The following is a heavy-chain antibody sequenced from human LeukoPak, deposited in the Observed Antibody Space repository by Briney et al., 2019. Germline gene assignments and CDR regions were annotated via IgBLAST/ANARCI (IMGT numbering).Heavy chain of an antibody. CDR2: IYYSGST. Sequence: SETLSHTCTVSGGSISSYYWSWIRQPPGKGLEWIGYIYYSGSTNYNPSLKSRVTISVDTSKNQFSLKLSSVTAADTAVYYCASGVVPAARDYWGQGTLVTVSS. V-gene: IGHV4-59*08. D-gene: IGHD2-2*01. CDR3: ASGVVPAARDY. J-gene: IGHJ4*02. CDR1: GGSISSYY.